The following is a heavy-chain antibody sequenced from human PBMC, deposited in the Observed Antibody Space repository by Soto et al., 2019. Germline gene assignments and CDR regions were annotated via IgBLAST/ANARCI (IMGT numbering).Heavy chain of an antibody. CDR2: ISPNSGGT. CDR1: GYTFTGYY. D-gene: IGHD3-22*01. V-gene: IGHV1-2*04. Sequence: ASVKVSCKASGYTFTGYYMHWVRQAPGQGLEWMGWISPNSGGTNYAQKFQGWVTMTRDTSISTAYMELSRLRSDDTAVYYCAREEGLYDSSGYYLGYWGQGTLVTVSS. CDR3: AREEGLYDSSGYYLGY. J-gene: IGHJ4*02.